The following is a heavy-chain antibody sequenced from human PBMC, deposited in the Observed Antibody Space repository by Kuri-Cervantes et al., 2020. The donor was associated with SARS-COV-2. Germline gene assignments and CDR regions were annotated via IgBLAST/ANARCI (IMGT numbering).Heavy chain of an antibody. CDR2: ISSSSSYI. J-gene: IGHJ5*02. D-gene: IGHD2-15*01. CDR3: AKFRGFCSGGSCYRGWFDP. Sequence: GESLKISCAASGFTFSSYSMNWVRQAPGKGLEWVSSISSSSSYIYYADSVKGRFTISRDNSKNTLYLQMNSLRAEDTAVYYCAKFRGFCSGGSCYRGWFDPWGQGTLVTVSS. V-gene: IGHV3-21*04. CDR1: GFTFSSYS.